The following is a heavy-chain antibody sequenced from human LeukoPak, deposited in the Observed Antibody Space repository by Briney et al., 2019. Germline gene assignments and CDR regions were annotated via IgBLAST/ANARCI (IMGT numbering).Heavy chain of an antibody. D-gene: IGHD6-19*01. J-gene: IGHJ4*02. V-gene: IGHV3-23*01. CDR2: ISGSGDGT. Sequence: GGSLRLSCAASGFTFNNYAMSWVRQAPGKGLEWVSGISGSGDGTYYADSVKGRFTISRDNSMSTLYLQMNSLRPEDTAVYYCAIGRSGIVVAGLNYWGQGTLVTVSS. CDR1: GFTFNNYA. CDR3: AIGRSGIVVAGLNY.